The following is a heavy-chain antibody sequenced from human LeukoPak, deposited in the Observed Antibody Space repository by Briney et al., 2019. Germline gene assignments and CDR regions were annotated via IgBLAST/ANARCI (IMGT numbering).Heavy chain of an antibody. CDR3: ARDPHCSNTNCPFDY. J-gene: IGHJ4*02. Sequence: SGTLSLTCAVSGGSISSSDWWSWVRQPPRRGLEWIGYIYRSDNPIYNPSLKSRVTMSVDKSKNQFSLRLSSVTAADTAVYYCARDPHCSNTNCPFDYWGQGTLVIVSS. V-gene: IGHV4-4*02. D-gene: IGHD2-2*01. CDR2: IYRSDNP. CDR1: GGSISSSDW.